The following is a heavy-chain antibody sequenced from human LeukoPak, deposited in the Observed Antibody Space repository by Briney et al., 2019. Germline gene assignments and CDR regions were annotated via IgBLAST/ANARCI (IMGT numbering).Heavy chain of an antibody. CDR3: AKYCSSTSCQLIRLAAGTDYFDY. CDR2: ITSSSSYI. V-gene: IGHV3-21*04. J-gene: IGHJ4*02. Sequence: GGSLRLSCEASGFTFSSHNMNWVRQAPGKGLEWVASITSSSSYISYADSVKGRFTISRDNAKNSLYLQMNSLRAEDTAVYYCAKYCSSTSCQLIRLAAGTDYFDYWGQGTLVTVSS. D-gene: IGHD2-2*01. CDR1: GFTFSSHN.